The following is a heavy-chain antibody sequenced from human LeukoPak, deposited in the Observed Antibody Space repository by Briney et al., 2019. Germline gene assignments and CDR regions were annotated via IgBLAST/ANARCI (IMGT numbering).Heavy chain of an antibody. D-gene: IGHD2-2*01. J-gene: IGHJ6*03. CDR2: IIPIFGTA. CDR1: GGTFSSYA. CDR3: ARGYCSSTSCYGGYYYYVDV. V-gene: IGHV1-69*06. Sequence: SVKVSCKASGGTFSSYAISWVRQAPGQGLEWMGGIIPIFGTANYAQKFQGRVTITADKSTSTAYMELSSLRSENTAVYYCARGYCSSTSCYGGYYYYVDVWGKGTTVTVSS.